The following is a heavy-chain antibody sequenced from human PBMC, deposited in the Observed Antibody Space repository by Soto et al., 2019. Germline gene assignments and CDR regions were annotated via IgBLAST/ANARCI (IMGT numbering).Heavy chain of an antibody. D-gene: IGHD5-12*01. V-gene: IGHV3-7*01. CDR3: ARDEATSDY. J-gene: IGHJ4*02. Sequence: GGSLRLSCAASGFTFSSYWMSWVRQAPGKGLEWVANMNQDGSQNFYVDSVKGRFTISRDNAKTSLYLQMNSLRAEDTAVYYCARDEATSDYWGQGTLVTVSS. CDR1: GFTFSSYW. CDR2: MNQDGSQN.